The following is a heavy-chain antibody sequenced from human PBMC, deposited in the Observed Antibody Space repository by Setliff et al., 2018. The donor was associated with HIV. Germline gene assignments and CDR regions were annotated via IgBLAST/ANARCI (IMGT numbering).Heavy chain of an antibody. V-gene: IGHV3-48*03. J-gene: IGHJ6*03. CDR3: ARATDTAMDLYYMDV. D-gene: IGHD5-18*01. CDR1: GFTFSSYE. Sequence: GGSLRLSCAASGFTFSSYEMNWVRQAPGKGLEWVSYISTSGNRIHYADSVKGRFTISRDNAKNSLYLQMDSLRAEDTAVYYCARATDTAMDLYYMDVWGKGTTVTVSS. CDR2: ISTSGNRI.